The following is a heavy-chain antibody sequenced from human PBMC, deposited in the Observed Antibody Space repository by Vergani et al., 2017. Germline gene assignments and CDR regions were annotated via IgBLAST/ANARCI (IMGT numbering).Heavy chain of an antibody. J-gene: IGHJ6*02. D-gene: IGHD6-13*01. CDR1: GFTFSSYW. Sequence: EVQLVESGGGLVQPGGSLRLSSAASGFTFSSYWMHWVRQAPGKGLVWVSRINSDGSSTSYADSVKGRFTISRDNAKNTLYLQMNSLRAEDTAVYYCAKSYRDFRQQLYYYGMDVWGQGTTVTVSS. V-gene: IGHV3-74*01. CDR3: AKSYRDFRQQLYYYGMDV. CDR2: INSDGSST.